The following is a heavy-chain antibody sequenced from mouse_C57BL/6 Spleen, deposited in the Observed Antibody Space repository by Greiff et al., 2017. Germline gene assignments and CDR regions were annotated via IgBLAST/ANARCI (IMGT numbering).Heavy chain of an antibody. V-gene: IGHV5-17*01. J-gene: IGHJ4*01. Sequence: EVKLMESGGGLVKPGGSLKLSCAASGFTFSDYGMHWVRQAPEKGLEWVAYISSGSRIIYYADNVKGRFTISSDNAKKTLFLQRTSVRSEDTAMYYCARQEFTTRRVYYAMDYWGQGTSVTVSS. CDR2: ISSGSRII. CDR3: ARQEFTTRRVYYAMDY. D-gene: IGHD2-12*01. CDR1: GFTFSDYG.